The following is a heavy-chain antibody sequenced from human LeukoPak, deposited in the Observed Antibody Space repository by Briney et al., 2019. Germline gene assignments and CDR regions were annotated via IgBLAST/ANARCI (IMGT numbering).Heavy chain of an antibody. CDR2: IYYSGST. CDR3: ARSLPDYYGSGNSYYYYTDV. V-gene: IGHV4-59*01. J-gene: IGHJ6*03. CDR1: GGSISSYY. Sequence: SETLSLTCTVSGGSISSYYWSWIRQPPGKGLEWIGYIYYSGSTNYNPSLKSRVTISVDTSKNQFSPKLSSVTAADTAVYYCARSLPDYYGSGNSYYYYTDVWGKGTTVTVSS. D-gene: IGHD3-10*01.